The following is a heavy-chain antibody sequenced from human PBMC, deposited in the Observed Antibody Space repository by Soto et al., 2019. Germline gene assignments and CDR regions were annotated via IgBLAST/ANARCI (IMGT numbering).Heavy chain of an antibody. D-gene: IGHD6-19*01. J-gene: IGHJ4*02. CDR2: ISSSSTI. CDR3: ARERGSRLTFDY. Sequence: EVQLVESGGDLVQPGGSLRLSCAASGFTFSTYSMNWVRQAPGKGLEWVSSISSSSTIYYADSVKGRFTISRDNVQNSLYLQMHSLRAKDTAVYYCARERGSRLTFDYWGQGTLVTVSS. V-gene: IGHV3-48*01. CDR1: GFTFSTYS.